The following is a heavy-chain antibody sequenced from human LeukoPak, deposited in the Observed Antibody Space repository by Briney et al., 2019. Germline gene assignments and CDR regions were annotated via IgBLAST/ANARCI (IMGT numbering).Heavy chain of an antibody. CDR2: IYYSGST. D-gene: IGHD3-10*01. CDR3: ARLSPYLGSGSSAFPDDF. V-gene: IGHV4-39*01. Sequence: SETLSLTCTVSGDPISSSRYYWGWIRQPPGKGLGWIGTIYYSGSTYYNPSLKSRVTISVDTSKNQFSLKLSSVTAADTAVCYCARLSPYLGSGSSAFPDDFWGQGTLVTVSS. J-gene: IGHJ4*02. CDR1: GDPISSSRYY.